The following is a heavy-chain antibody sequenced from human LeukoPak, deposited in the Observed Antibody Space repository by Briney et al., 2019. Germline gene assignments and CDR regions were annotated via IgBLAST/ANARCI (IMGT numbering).Heavy chain of an antibody. Sequence: SDTLSLTCTVSGGSISSYYWSWIRQPPGKGLEWIGYIDYSGSTNYNPSLKSRVTTSVDTSKNQFSLKLSSVTAADTAVYYCARDLEYDSSGYPDRYFDLWGRGTLVTVSS. CDR3: ARDLEYDSSGYPDRYFDL. CDR2: IDYSGST. J-gene: IGHJ2*01. V-gene: IGHV4-59*01. CDR1: GGSISSYY. D-gene: IGHD3-22*01.